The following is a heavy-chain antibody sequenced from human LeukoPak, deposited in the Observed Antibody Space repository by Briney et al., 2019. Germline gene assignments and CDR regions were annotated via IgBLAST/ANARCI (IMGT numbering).Heavy chain of an antibody. CDR2: TYYSGNT. J-gene: IGHJ5*02. D-gene: IGHD3-3*01. CDR3: ARVLGLMEWLFDP. V-gene: IGHV4-59*01. Sequence: SETLSLTCTVSGGSINAYYWSWIRQTPGKGLEWIGHTYYSGNTNYNPSLKSRVSISIHTSKKRFSLELNSVTAADTAVYYCARVLGLMEWLFDPWGQGILVTVSS. CDR1: GGSINAYY.